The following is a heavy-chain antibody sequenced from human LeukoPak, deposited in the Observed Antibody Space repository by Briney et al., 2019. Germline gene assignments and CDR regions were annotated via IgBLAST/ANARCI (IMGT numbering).Heavy chain of an antibody. CDR3: ARGFYYYGLDV. CDR1: GYTFTRYD. Sequence: ASVKVSCKASGYTFTRYDINWVSQAPGQGLEWLGWMNSNNGNTGYAQKFQGRVTMTRSTSIDTAYMELNTLTSDDTAAYYCARGFYYYGLDVWGQGTTVTVSS. V-gene: IGHV1-8*01. J-gene: IGHJ6*02. CDR2: MNSNNGNT.